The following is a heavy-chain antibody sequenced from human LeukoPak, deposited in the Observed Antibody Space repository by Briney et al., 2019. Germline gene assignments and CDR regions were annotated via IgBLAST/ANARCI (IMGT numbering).Heavy chain of an antibody. V-gene: IGHV3-30-3*01. Sequence: GGSLRLSCAASGFTFSSYAMHWVRQAPGKGLEWVAVISYDGSNKYYADSVKGRFTISRDNSKNTLYLQMNSLRAEDSAVYYCATKPLSGNYGLCDYWGQGTLVTVSS. CDR1: GFTFSSYA. CDR2: ISYDGSNK. D-gene: IGHD1-26*01. CDR3: ATKPLSGNYGLCDY. J-gene: IGHJ4*02.